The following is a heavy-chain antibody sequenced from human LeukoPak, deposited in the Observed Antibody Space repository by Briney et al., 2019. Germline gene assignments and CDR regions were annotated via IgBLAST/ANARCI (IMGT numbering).Heavy chain of an antibody. CDR3: AKDRGNTMVRGITAFDY. CDR1: GFTFSSYA. D-gene: IGHD3-10*01. Sequence: GGSLRLSCAASGFTFSSYAMSRVRQAPGKGLEWVSGISGSGGTTYYADSVKGRFTISRDNSKNTLYLQMNSLRAEDTAVYYCAKDRGNTMVRGITAFDYWGQGTLVTVSS. J-gene: IGHJ4*02. V-gene: IGHV3-23*01. CDR2: ISGSGGTT.